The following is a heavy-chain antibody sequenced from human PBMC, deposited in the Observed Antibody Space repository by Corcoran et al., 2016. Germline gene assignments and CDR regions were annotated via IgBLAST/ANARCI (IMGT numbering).Heavy chain of an antibody. J-gene: IGHJ4*02. V-gene: IGHV3-33*08. CDR1: GFSFSSDG. Sequence: QVQLVESGGGVVQPGRSLRLSCAASGFSFSSDGMHWVRQAPGKGLDWVAVRGYDGSIKYYADSVKGRFTISRDNAKNTLYLQMHSLRAEDTALYYCTRAESANGWYDYWGQGTLVTVSS. D-gene: IGHD6-19*01. CDR3: TRAESANGWYDY. CDR2: RGYDGSIK.